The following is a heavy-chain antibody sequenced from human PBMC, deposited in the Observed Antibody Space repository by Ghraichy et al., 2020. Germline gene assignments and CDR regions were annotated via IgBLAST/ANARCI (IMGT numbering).Heavy chain of an antibody. CDR2: IYYSGST. CDR3: ARQDTAMVPIDY. Sequence: SETLSLTCTVSGGSISSSSYYWGWIRQPPGKGLEWIGSIYYSGSTYYNPSLKSRVTISVDTSKNQFSLKLSSVTAADTAVYYCARQDTAMVPIDYWGQGTLVTVSS. V-gene: IGHV4-39*01. D-gene: IGHD5-18*01. CDR1: GGSISSSSYY. J-gene: IGHJ4*02.